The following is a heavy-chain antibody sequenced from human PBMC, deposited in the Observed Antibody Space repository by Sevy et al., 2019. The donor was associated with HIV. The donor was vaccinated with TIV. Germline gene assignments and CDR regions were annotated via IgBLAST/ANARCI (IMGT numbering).Heavy chain of an antibody. J-gene: IGHJ5*02. V-gene: IGHV1-3*01. D-gene: IGHD2-15*01. CDR2: INPGNGNT. CDR1: GFTFTYYT. CDR3: APSPGGTKHFNP. Sequence: ASVKVSCKASGFTFTYYTVHWVRQAPGQGLEWMGWINPGNGNTRYSQKFQGRVTITTDTSATTTYMALSSLRPEDTAVYYCAPSPGGTKHFNPCGQGTRVTVSS.